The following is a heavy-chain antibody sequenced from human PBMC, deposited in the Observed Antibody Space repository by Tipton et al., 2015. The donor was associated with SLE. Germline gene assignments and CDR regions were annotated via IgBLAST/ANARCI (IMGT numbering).Heavy chain of an antibody. D-gene: IGHD3-16*01. CDR3: ATQGYYDSSFDY. CDR1: GASVSSFC. V-gene: IGHV4-59*08. J-gene: IGHJ4*02. CDR2: IYNSGIT. Sequence: TLSLTCTVSGASVSSFCWNWVRQPAGKGLEWIGLIYNSGITNYNPSLQSRVTLSVDMSKNQFSLKLSSVTAADTAVYYCATQGYYDSSFDYWGQGTLVTVSS.